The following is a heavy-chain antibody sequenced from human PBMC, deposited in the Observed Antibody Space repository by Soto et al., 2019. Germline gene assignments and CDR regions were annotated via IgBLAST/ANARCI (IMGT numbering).Heavy chain of an antibody. J-gene: IGHJ1*01. D-gene: IGHD3-9*01. CDR3: AKDVHYDIVTGIEYFDH. V-gene: IGHV3-23*01. CDR2: ISGTGRVT. CDR1: GFTFSSYA. Sequence: HGGSLRLSCALSGFTFSSYAMSWVRQAPGKGLEWVSGISGTGRVTNYAESVKGRFTISRDNPKNTLSLEMKSLRAEDTAVYYCAKDVHYDIVTGIEYFDHWGQGTLVTVSS.